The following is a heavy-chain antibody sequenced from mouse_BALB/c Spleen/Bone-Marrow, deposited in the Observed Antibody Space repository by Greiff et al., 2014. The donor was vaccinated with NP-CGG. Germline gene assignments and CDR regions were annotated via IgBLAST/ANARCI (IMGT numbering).Heavy chain of an antibody. D-gene: IGHD2-1*01. Sequence: QVQLKESGAELARPGASVKMSCKASGYTFTSYTMHWVKQRPGQGPEWIGYINPSSGYTNYNQKFKDKATLTADKSSSTAYMQLSSLTSEDSAVYYCARSNGNYVLAYWGQGTLVTVSA. CDR2: INPSSGYT. J-gene: IGHJ3*01. V-gene: IGHV1-4*01. CDR3: ARSNGNYVLAY. CDR1: GYTFTSYT.